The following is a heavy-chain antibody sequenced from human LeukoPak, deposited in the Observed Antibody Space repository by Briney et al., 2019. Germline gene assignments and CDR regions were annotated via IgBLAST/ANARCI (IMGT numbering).Heavy chain of an antibody. V-gene: IGHV3-30-3*01. CDR3: ARGVGATSPADAFDI. Sequence: AGGSLRLSCAASGFTFSSYAMHWVRRAPGKGLEWVAVISYDGSNKYYADSVKGRFTISRDNSKNTLYLQMNSLRAEDTAVYYCARGVGATSPADAFDIWGQGTMVTVSS. D-gene: IGHD1-26*01. CDR1: GFTFSSYA. CDR2: ISYDGSNK. J-gene: IGHJ3*02.